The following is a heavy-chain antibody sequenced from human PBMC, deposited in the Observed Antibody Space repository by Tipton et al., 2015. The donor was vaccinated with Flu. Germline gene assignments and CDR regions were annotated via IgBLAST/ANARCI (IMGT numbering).Heavy chain of an antibody. Sequence: SLRLSWVMSSLTFSTYGMHWVRQAPGKGLEWVAVIWCDGSKQYYADSVKGRFTISRDSSKSTLYLQMNSLSAEDTALYFCAKAFSSEVGATTGGFDYWGQGTLVTVSS. CDR1: SLTFSTYG. J-gene: IGHJ4*02. CDR3: AKAFSSEVGATTGGFDY. V-gene: IGHV3-33*06. CDR2: IWCDGSKQ. D-gene: IGHD1-26*01.